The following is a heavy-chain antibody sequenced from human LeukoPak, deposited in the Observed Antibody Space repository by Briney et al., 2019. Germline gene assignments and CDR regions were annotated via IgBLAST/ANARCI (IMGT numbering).Heavy chain of an antibody. CDR2: INHSGST. CDR3: ASTMVRGVPRR. J-gene: IGHJ4*02. V-gene: IGHV4-34*01. D-gene: IGHD3-10*01. Sequence: PSETLSLTCAVYGGSFSGYYWSWIRQPPGKGLEWIGEINHSGSTNYNPSPKSRVTISVDTSKNQFSLKLSSVTAADTAVYYCASTMVRGVPRRWGQGTLVTVSS. CDR1: GGSFSGYY.